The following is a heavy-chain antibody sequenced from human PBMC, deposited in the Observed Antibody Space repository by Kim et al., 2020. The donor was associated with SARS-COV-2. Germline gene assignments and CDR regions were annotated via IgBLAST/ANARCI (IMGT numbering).Heavy chain of an antibody. Sequence: VKGRFTSSRYNSKNTLYLQMNSLRAEDTAVYYCAKALYYYDSSGEYGMDVWGQGTTVTVSS. J-gene: IGHJ6*02. V-gene: IGHV3-33*06. D-gene: IGHD3-22*01. CDR3: AKALYYYDSSGEYGMDV.